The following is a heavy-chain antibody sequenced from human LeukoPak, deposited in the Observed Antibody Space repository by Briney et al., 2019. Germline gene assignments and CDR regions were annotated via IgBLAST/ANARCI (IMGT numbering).Heavy chain of an antibody. CDR2: ISSSGSTI. J-gene: IGHJ3*02. CDR3: ATATIYDAFDI. V-gene: IGHV3-11*01. Sequence: GGSLRLSCAASGFTFSDYYMSWIRQAPGKGLEWVSYISSSGSTIYYADSVKGRFTISRDSAKNSLYLQMNSLRADDTAVYYCATATIYDAFDIWAKGQWSPSLQ. D-gene: IGHD3-9*01. CDR1: GFTFSDYY.